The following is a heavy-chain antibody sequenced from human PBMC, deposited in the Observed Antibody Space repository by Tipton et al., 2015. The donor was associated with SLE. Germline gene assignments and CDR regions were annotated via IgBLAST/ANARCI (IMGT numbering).Heavy chain of an antibody. D-gene: IGHD4-17*01. V-gene: IGHV5-51*03. Sequence: QSGPEVRKPGEALQISCKTSGYSFTNSWIVWFRHMPGKGLECMGMIDPSDSDTRYNPSFQGHVSMSIDRSTTTAYLQWRSLKASDTAMYYCARLVTVTSDFDFWGQGTLVTVSS. J-gene: IGHJ4*02. CDR3: ARLVTVTSDFDF. CDR1: GYSFTNSW. CDR2: IDPSDSDT.